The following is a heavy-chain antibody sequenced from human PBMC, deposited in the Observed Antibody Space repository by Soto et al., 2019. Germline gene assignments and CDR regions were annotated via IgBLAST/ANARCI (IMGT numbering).Heavy chain of an antibody. Sequence: QLQLQESGPGLVKPSETLSLTCTVSGGSINSSSYYWGWIRQPPGKGLEWIGSIYYSGSTYYNPSLKSRVTISVDTSKNQFPLKLSSVTAADTAVYYCARHQSHSSSYVDPWGQGTLVTVSS. J-gene: IGHJ5*02. D-gene: IGHD6-13*01. CDR2: IYYSGST. CDR3: ARHQSHSSSYVDP. CDR1: GGSINSSSYY. V-gene: IGHV4-39*01.